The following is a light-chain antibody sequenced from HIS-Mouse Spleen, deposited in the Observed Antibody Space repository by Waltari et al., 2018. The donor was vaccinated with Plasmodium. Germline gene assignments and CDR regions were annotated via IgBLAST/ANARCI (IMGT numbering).Light chain of an antibody. CDR3: SSYTSSSTLV. J-gene: IGLJ1*01. V-gene: IGLV2-14*03. Sequence: QSALTQPASVSGSPGQSITISCTGTSSDVGGYNYVSWYQQHPGKAPKLMIYDVSNRLTGVSNRFHGSKAGNTASLTISGLQAEDEADYYCSSYTSSSTLVFGTGTKVTVL. CDR1: SSDVGGYNY. CDR2: DVS.